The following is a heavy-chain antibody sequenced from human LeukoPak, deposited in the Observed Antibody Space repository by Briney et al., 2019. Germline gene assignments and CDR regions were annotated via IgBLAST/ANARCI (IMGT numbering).Heavy chain of an antibody. CDR2: TYYRSKWYN. CDR3: ARDVTGIAVAGQGSFDY. Sequence: SQTLSLTCAISGDSVSSNSAAWNCIRQSPSRGLEWLGRTYYRSKWYNDYAVSVKSRITINPDTSKNQFSLQLNSVTPEDTAVYYCARDVTGIAVAGQGSFDYWGQGTLVTVSS. J-gene: IGHJ4*02. V-gene: IGHV6-1*01. D-gene: IGHD6-19*01. CDR1: GDSVSSNSAA.